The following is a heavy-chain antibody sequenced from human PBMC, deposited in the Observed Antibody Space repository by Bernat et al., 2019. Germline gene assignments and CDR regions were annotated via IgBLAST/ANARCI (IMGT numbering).Heavy chain of an antibody. Sequence: EVQLVESGGGLVQPGGSLRLSCAASGFTFRSSWMHWVHQVPGKGLVWVSRINGDGSSTSYADSVKGRFTISRDNAKSTLYLQMDSLRAEDTAVYYCASGSYFFGRDYWGQGTLVTVSS. CDR2: INGDGSST. D-gene: IGHD1-26*01. J-gene: IGHJ4*02. V-gene: IGHV3-74*01. CDR3: ASGSYFFGRDY. CDR1: GFTFRSSW.